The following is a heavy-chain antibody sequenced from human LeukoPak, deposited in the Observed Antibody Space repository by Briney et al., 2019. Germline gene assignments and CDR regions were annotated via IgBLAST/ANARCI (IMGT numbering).Heavy chain of an antibody. D-gene: IGHD6-19*01. Sequence: GRCLRLSCAASALTFSSYSMKWVRQAPGGGLEWVSSISSSSSYIYYADSVKGRFTISRDNAKNSLYLQINSLRAEDTAANYCARDSSGWYRYWGQGTLVTVSS. CDR3: ARDSSGWYRY. CDR2: ISSSSSYI. J-gene: IGHJ4*02. CDR1: ALTFSSYS. V-gene: IGHV3-21*01.